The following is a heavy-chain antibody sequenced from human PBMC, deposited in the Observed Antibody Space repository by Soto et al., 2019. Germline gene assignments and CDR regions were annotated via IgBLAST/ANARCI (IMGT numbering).Heavy chain of an antibody. Sequence: GGSLRLSCAASGFTFSSYAMSWVRQAPGKGLEWVSAISFSGGSTYYADSVKGRFTISRDNSKNTLYLQMNSLRAEDTAVYYCAGAIDPFYGSGSYYGLFYYYYMDVWGKGTTVTVSS. CDR2: ISFSGGST. CDR1: GFTFSSYA. CDR3: AGAIDPFYGSGSYYGLFYYYYMDV. D-gene: IGHD3-10*01. V-gene: IGHV3-23*01. J-gene: IGHJ6*03.